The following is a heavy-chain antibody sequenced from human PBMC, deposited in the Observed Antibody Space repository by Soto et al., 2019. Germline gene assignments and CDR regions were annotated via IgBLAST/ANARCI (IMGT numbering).Heavy chain of an antibody. J-gene: IGHJ2*01. CDR1: GGSISSYY. Sequence: SETLSLTCTVSGGSISSYYWSWIRQPPGKGLEWIGYIYYSGSTNYNPSLKSRVTISVDTSKNQFSMKLSSVTAADTAVYYCARFNWYFDLWGRGTLVTVSS. CDR2: IYYSGST. V-gene: IGHV4-59*01. CDR3: ARFNWYFDL.